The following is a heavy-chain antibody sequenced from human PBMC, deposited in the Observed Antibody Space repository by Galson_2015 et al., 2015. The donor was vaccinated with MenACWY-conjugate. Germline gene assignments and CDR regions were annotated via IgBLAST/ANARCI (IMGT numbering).Heavy chain of an antibody. CDR3: ARDTDLQGSAIDY. CDR1: GFTFSSYS. Sequence: SLRLSCAASGFTFSSYSMNWVRQAPGKGLEWVSYISSSSSTIYYADSVKGRFTISRDNAKNSLYLQMNSLRAEDTAVYYCARDTDLQGSAIDYWGQGTLVTVSS. CDR2: ISSSSSTI. D-gene: IGHD4-17*01. V-gene: IGHV3-48*04. J-gene: IGHJ4*02.